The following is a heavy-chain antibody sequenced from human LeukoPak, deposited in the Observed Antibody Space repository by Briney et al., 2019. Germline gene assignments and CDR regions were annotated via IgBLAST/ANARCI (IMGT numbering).Heavy chain of an antibody. CDR2: ISGSGGST. CDR1: GFTFSSYA. V-gene: IGHV3-23*01. J-gene: IGHJ4*02. CDR3: AKGGYCSGGSCYYAYYFDY. D-gene: IGHD2-15*01. Sequence: HPGGSLRLSCAASGFTFSSYAMSWVRQAPGKGLERVSAISGSGGSTYYADSVKGRFTISRDNSKNTLYLQMNSLRAEDTAVYYCAKGGYCSGGSCYYAYYFDYWGQGTLVTVSS.